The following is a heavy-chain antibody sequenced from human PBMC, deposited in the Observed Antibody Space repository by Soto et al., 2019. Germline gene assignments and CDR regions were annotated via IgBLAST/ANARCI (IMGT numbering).Heavy chain of an antibody. CDR2: VHPDSGGT. D-gene: IGHD3-22*01. CDR1: GYIFTDHL. Sequence: ASVTVSCTTSGYIFTDHLIHWVRQSPGQGLQWVGWVHPDSGGTNVAQAFQDRVTMTADTSITTAYMDLARLRPDDTAIFYCARGAQGFFPVSGIYFYFDHWGQGTPVTVS. V-gene: IGHV1-2*02. CDR3: ARGAQGFFPVSGIYFYFDH. J-gene: IGHJ4*02.